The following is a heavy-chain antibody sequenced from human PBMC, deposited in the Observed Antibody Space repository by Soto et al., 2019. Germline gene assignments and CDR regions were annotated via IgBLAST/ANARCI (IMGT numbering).Heavy chain of an antibody. D-gene: IGHD2-2*01. CDR2: ITGSGGST. V-gene: IGHV3-23*01. CDR1: GFPFSSYA. Sequence: GGSLRLSCAASGFPFSSYAMSWVRPAPGKGLEWVSAITGSGGSTYYADSVKGRFTISRDNSKNTLYLQMNSLRAEDTAIYYCAKDGLVVVPTALYYYYYYMDVWGKGTTVTVSS. CDR3: AKDGLVVVPTALYYYYYYMDV. J-gene: IGHJ6*03.